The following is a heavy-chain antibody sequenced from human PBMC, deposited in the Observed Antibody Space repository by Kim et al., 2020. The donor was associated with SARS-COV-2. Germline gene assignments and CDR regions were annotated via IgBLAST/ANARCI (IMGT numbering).Heavy chain of an antibody. CDR1: GGSFSGYY. CDR2: INHSGST. V-gene: IGHV4-34*01. J-gene: IGHJ4*02. D-gene: IGHD6-13*01. CDR3: ASRIPYGQQLVHPFDY. Sequence: SETLSLTCAVYGGSFSGYYWSWIRQPPGKGLEWIGEINHSGSTNYNPSLKSRVTISVDTSKNQFSLKLSSVTAADTAVYYCASRIPYGQQLVHPFDYWGQGTLVTVSS.